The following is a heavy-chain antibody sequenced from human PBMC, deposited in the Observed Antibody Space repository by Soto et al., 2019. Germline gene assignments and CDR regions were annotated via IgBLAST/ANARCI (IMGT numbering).Heavy chain of an antibody. J-gene: IGHJ3*02. CDR2: LGVRST. D-gene: IGHD1-7*01. V-gene: IGHV3-23*01. CDR1: GFTFSNYA. Sequence: EVQLLESGGGLVQPGGSLRLSCAASGFTFSNYAMSWVRQAPGMGLEWVSTLGVRSTYYADSVKGRFTISRDNSNNALYLQMNSLRVGDTAVYYCAKCIQVNWNYDAFHIWGQGTMVTVAS. CDR3: AKCIQVNWNYDAFHI.